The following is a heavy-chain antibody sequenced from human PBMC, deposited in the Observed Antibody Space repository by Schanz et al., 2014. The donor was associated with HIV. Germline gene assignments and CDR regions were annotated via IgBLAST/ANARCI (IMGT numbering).Heavy chain of an antibody. J-gene: IGHJ5*02. CDR2: IIPVFGTP. CDR1: GGTFSSYG. CDR3: ARDSGYSGSYYDASWFDP. D-gene: IGHD1-26*01. V-gene: IGHV1-69*01. Sequence: QVQLVQSGAEVKKPGASVKVSCKASGGTFSSYGISWVRQAPGQGLEWMGGIIPVFGTPKYAQKFQGRVTITADESTTTAYMELSSLRSEDTAMYYCARDSGYSGSYYDASWFDPWGQGTLVTVSS.